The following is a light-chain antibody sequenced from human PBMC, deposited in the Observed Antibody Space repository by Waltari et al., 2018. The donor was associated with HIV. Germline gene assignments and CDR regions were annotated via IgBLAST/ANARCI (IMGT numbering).Light chain of an antibody. Sequence: EIVLTQSPATLSLSPGDRATLSCRASQSVSSYLAWYQQKPGQAPRLLIYDASNSATGIPARFSGSGSGTDFTLTISSLEPEDFAVYDCQQRSNWLTFGGGTKVEMK. CDR3: QQRSNWLT. CDR2: DAS. J-gene: IGKJ4*01. CDR1: QSVSSY. V-gene: IGKV3-11*01.